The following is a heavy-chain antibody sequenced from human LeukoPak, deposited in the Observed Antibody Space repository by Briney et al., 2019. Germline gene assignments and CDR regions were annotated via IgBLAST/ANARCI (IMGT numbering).Heavy chain of an antibody. CDR2: INTDGSGT. Sequence: GGSLRLSCAASGFTFSSHWMHWVRQAPGKGLVWVSRINTDGSGTDYADSVKGRFTISRDNTKNSVYLQMNSLRAEDTALYYCAKGTHCGGGSCYSGPFDYWGQGTLVTVSS. V-gene: IGHV3-74*01. CDR1: GFTFSSHW. J-gene: IGHJ4*02. CDR3: AKGTHCGGGSCYSGPFDY. D-gene: IGHD2-15*01.